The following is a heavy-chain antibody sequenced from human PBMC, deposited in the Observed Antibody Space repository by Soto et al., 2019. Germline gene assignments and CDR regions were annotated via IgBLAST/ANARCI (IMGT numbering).Heavy chain of an antibody. CDR2: ISGGGGST. J-gene: IGHJ5*02. CDR1: GFTFSDYY. CDR3: AKVGDWNYVFNWFDP. D-gene: IGHD1-7*01. V-gene: IGHV3-23*01. Sequence: GSLRLSCAASGFTFSDYYMSWIRQAPGKGLEWVSAISGGGGSTCYADSVKGRFTISRDNSKNTLYLQMNSLRAEDTAVYYCAKVGDWNYVFNWFDPWGQGTLVTVSS.